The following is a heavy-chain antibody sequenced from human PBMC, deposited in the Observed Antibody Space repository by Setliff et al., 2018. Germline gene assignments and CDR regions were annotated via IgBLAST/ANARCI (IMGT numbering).Heavy chain of an antibody. J-gene: IGHJ4*02. CDR2: ISGSGDST. Sequence: PGGSLRLSCVASGFTFSNYAMSWVRQAPGKGPEWVPTISGSGDSTYYADAMRGRFTISRDNSKNSLYLQAKGLRAEDTAVYYCVKDGVGPTYTYFFDYWGQGSQVTVSS. D-gene: IGHD1-26*01. V-gene: IGHV3-23*01. CDR3: VKDGVGPTYTYFFDY. CDR1: GFTFSNYA.